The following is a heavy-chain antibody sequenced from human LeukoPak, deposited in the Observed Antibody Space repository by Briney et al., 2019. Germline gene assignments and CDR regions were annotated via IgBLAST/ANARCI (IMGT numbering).Heavy chain of an antibody. CDR3: ARPYYYDSRIDP. Sequence: SETLFLTCTVSGGSISSGDYYWSWIRQPPGKGLEWIAYMYYSGSTYYNPSLKSRVTMSADTSKNQLSLKLGSVTAADTAVYYCARPYYYDSRIDPWGQGILVTVFS. CDR1: GGSISSGDYY. V-gene: IGHV4-30-4*01. CDR2: MYYSGST. J-gene: IGHJ5*02. D-gene: IGHD3-22*01.